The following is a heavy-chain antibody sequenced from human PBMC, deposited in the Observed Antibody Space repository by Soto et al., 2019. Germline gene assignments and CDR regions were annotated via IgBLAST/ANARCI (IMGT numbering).Heavy chain of an antibody. Sequence: GESLKISCKGSGYSFTSYWISWVRQMPGKGLEWMGRIDPSDSYTNYSPSFQGHVTISADKSISTAYLQWSSLKASDTAMYYWAKWGTLPSGLDYYYYYGMDVWGQGTTVTVSS. CDR1: GYSFTSYW. J-gene: IGHJ6*02. CDR2: IDPSDSYT. V-gene: IGHV5-10-1*01. D-gene: IGHD3-16*01. CDR3: AKWGTLPSGLDYYYYYGMDV.